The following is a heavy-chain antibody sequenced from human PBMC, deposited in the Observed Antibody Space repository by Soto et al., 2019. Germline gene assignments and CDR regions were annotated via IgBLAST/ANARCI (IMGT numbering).Heavy chain of an antibody. CDR1: GGSISSYY. D-gene: IGHD7-27*01. J-gene: IGHJ6*03. Sequence: SETLSLTCTVSGGSISSYYWSWIRQPPGKGLEWIGYIYYSGSTNYNPSLKSRVTISVDTSKNQFSLKLSSVTAADTAVYYCARLKTGDGNYYYYYYMDGWGKGTKVTVSS. CDR2: IYYSGST. CDR3: ARLKTGDGNYYYYYYMDG. V-gene: IGHV4-59*08.